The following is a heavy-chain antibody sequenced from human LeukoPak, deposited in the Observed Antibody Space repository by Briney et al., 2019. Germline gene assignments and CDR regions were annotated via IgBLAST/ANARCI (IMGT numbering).Heavy chain of an antibody. V-gene: IGHV1-69*04. J-gene: IGHJ4*02. D-gene: IGHD6-13*01. CDR1: GGTFSSYT. CDR3: ARDGHSSPMVDY. CDR2: IIPILGIA. Sequence: SVKVSCKASGGTFSSYTISWVRQAPGQGLEWMGRIIPILGIANYAQKFQGRVTITADKSTSTAYMELSSLRSEDTAVYYCARDGHSSPMVDYWGQGALVTVSS.